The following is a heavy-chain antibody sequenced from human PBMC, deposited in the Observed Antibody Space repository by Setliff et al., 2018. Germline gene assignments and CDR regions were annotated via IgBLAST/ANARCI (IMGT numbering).Heavy chain of an antibody. CDR2: MKRITDSGTT. J-gene: IGHJ6*02. CDR1: GFTFSNAW. V-gene: IGHV3-15*01. D-gene: IGHD6-19*01. CDR3: TTSPISSGWHSNFDYNMDV. Sequence: PGGSLRLSCTASGFTFSNAWMSWVRQAPGKGLEWVGRMKRITDSGTTDHAAPVKGRFTVSRDDSISTLYLQMNSLKTEDTAVYYCTTSPISSGWHSNFDYNMDVWGQGTTVTVSS.